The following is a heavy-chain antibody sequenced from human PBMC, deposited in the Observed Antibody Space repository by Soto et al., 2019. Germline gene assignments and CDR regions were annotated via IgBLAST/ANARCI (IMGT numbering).Heavy chain of an antibody. V-gene: IGHV3-30-3*01. CDR1: GFTFSSYA. CDR3: ARDRAYYDFWSGYYSNYYYYGMDV. J-gene: IGHJ6*02. D-gene: IGHD3-3*01. CDR2: ISYDGSNK. Sequence: SLRLSCAASGFTFSSYAMHWVRQAPGKGLEWVAVISYDGSNKYYADSVKGRFTISRDNSKNTLYLQMNSLRAEDTAVYYCARDRAYYDFWSGYYSNYYYYGMDVWGQGTTVTVSS.